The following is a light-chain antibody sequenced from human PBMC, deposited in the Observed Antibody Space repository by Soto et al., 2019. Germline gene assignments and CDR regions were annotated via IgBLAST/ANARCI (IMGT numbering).Light chain of an antibody. CDR3: VSYTSSTTYV. Sequence: HSVLAQPASVSDSPGQSITISCTGTSSDVGGSNFVSWYQQHPGKPPKLIIYDVANRPSGVSNRFSGSKSGSTASLIISRLQTEDEADYYCVSYTSSTTYVFGTGTKVAVL. J-gene: IGLJ1*01. CDR2: DVA. CDR1: SSDVGGSNF. V-gene: IGLV2-14*03.